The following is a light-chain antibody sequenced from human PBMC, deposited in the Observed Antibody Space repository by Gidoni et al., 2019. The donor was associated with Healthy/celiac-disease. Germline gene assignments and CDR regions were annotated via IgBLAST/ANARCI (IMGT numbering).Light chain of an antibody. Sequence: DIQMPQSPSTLSASVGDRVTITCRASQSISRWFAWYQQKPGKAPKLLIYKASSLESGVPSRFSGSGSGTEFTLTISSLQPDDFATYYCQQYNSYSRTFGQGTKVEIK. CDR3: QQYNSYSRT. CDR2: KAS. V-gene: IGKV1-5*03. CDR1: QSISRW. J-gene: IGKJ1*01.